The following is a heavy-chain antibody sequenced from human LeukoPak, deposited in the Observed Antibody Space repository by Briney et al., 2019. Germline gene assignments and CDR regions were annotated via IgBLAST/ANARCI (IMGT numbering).Heavy chain of an antibody. J-gene: IGHJ4*02. D-gene: IGHD1-7*01. V-gene: IGHV1-24*01. CDR3: ATGITGTTLDY. CDR1: GYTLTELS. Sequence: ASVKVSCKVSGYTLTELSMHWVRQAPGKGLGGRGGFDPEDGETIYAQKFQGRVTMTENTSTDTAYMELSSLRSEDTAVYYCATGITGTTLDYWGQGTLVTVSS. CDR2: FDPEDGET.